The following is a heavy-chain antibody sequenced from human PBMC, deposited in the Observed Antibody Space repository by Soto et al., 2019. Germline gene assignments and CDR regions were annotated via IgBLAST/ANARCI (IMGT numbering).Heavy chain of an antibody. Sequence: QVQLQQWGAGLLKPSESLSLTCDVYGGSFSGYYWSWIRQPPGKGLEWIGEINHSGSSNYSPSLKSRVIISVDTSKSHFSLKLSSVTAADTAVYYCARVDNWGTIDYWGQGTLVTVSS. V-gene: IGHV4-34*01. J-gene: IGHJ4*02. D-gene: IGHD7-27*01. CDR3: ARVDNWGTIDY. CDR2: INHSGSS. CDR1: GGSFSGYY.